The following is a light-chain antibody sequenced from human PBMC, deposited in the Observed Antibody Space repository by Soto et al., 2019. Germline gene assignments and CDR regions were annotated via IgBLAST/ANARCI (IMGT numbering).Light chain of an antibody. CDR1: SGSIASNY. CDR2: EDN. V-gene: IGLV6-57*01. J-gene: IGLJ3*02. Sequence: NFMLTQPHSVSESPGKTVIISCTRSSGSIASNYVQWYQQRPGSSPTTVIYEDNQRPSGVTDRFSGSIDSSSNSASLTISVLETEDVADYFCQSYYATNQVFGGGTKLTVL. CDR3: QSYYATNQV.